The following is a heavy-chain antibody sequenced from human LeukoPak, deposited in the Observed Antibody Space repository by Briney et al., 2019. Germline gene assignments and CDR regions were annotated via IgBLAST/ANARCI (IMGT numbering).Heavy chain of an antibody. CDR2: INHSGST. J-gene: IGHJ4*02. D-gene: IGHD3-10*01. CDR3: ARVPYYYGSGSDY. CDR1: GGSFSGYY. Sequence: SETLSLTCAVYGGSFSGYYWSWIRQPPGKGLEWIGEINHSGSTNYNPSLKSRVTILVDTSKNQFSLKLSSVTAADTAVYYCARVPYYYGSGSDYWGQGTLVTVSS. V-gene: IGHV4-34*01.